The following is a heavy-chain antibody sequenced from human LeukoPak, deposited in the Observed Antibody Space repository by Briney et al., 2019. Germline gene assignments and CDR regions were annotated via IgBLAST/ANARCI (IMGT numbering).Heavy chain of an antibody. CDR2: IIPILGIA. CDR1: GGTFSSYA. J-gene: IGHJ4*02. CDR3: ATTSGGSYYFPTDY. Sequence: SVKVSCKASGGTFSSYAISWVRHAPGQGLEWMGRIIPILGIANYTQKFQGRVTITADKSTSTAYMELSSLRSEDTAVYYCATTSGGSYYFPTDYWGQGTLVTVSS. D-gene: IGHD1-26*01. V-gene: IGHV1-69*04.